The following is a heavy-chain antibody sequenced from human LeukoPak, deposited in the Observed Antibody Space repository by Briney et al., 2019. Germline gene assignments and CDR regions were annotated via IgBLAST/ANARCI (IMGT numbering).Heavy chain of an antibody. CDR2: IYYSGST. V-gene: IGHV4-39*07. D-gene: IGHD6-13*01. Sequence: PSETLSLTCTVSGGSISSSSYYWGWIRQPPGKGLKWIGSIYYSGSTYYNPSLKSRVTISVDTSKNQFSLKLSSVTAADTAVYYCARGRKIIVLAAAGRPRLTRNWFDPWGQGTLVTVSS. CDR3: ARGRKIIVLAAAGRPRLTRNWFDP. J-gene: IGHJ5*02. CDR1: GGSISSSSYY.